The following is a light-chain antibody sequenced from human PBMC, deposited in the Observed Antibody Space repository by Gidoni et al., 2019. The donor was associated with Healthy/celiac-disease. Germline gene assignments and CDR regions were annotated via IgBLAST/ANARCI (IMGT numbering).Light chain of an antibody. Sequence: QSALTQPRSVSGSPGPSVTISCTGTSSDVGGYNYVSWYQQPPGKAPKLMIYDVSKRPSGVPDRFSGSKSGNTASLTISGLQAEDEADYYCCSYAGSYTLGVFGGGTKLTVL. V-gene: IGLV2-11*01. CDR3: CSYAGSYTLGV. CDR1: SSDVGGYNY. J-gene: IGLJ3*02. CDR2: DVS.